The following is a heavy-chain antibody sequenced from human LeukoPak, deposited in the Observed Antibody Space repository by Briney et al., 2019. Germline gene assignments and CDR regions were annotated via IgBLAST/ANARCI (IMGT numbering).Heavy chain of an antibody. D-gene: IGHD4-23*01. CDR2: IASDGSST. J-gene: IGHJ4*02. Sequence: GGSLRLSCAASGFTFDDYAMYWVRQAPGKGLVWVSRIASDGSSTTYADSVKGRFSISRDNAKNTLYLQMNSLRVEDTAVYYCARGRPHGNDYWGQGTLVTVSS. CDR1: GFTFDDYA. V-gene: IGHV3-74*01. CDR3: ARGRPHGNDY.